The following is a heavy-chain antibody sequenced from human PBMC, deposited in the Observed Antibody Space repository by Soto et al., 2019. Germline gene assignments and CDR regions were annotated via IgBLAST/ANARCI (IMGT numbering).Heavy chain of an antibody. J-gene: IGHJ6*02. V-gene: IGHV1-2*04. CDR1: GYTFTGYY. CDR3: ARAGGLSGYYPQNYYYYGMDV. CDR2: INPNSGGT. Sequence: QVQLVQSGAEVKKPGASVKVSCKASGYTFTGYYMHWVRQAPGQGLEWMGWINPNSGGTNYAQKFQGWVTMTRDTSISTAYMELSRLRSDDTAVYYCARAGGLSGYYPQNYYYYGMDVWGQGTTVTVSS. D-gene: IGHD3-3*01.